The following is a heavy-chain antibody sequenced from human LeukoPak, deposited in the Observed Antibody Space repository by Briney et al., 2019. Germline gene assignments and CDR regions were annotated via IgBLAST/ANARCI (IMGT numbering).Heavy chain of an antibody. Sequence: GGSLRLSCATSGFTFSSYAMSWVRQAPGKGLEWVSSISGSGGNTYYADSVKGRFTISRDNAKNSLYLQINSLRAEDTAVYYCARVSPNTATTLQYFDYWGQGTLVTVSS. V-gene: IGHV3-23*01. CDR3: ARVSPNTATTLQYFDY. J-gene: IGHJ4*02. D-gene: IGHD4-17*01. CDR1: GFTFSSYA. CDR2: ISGSGGNT.